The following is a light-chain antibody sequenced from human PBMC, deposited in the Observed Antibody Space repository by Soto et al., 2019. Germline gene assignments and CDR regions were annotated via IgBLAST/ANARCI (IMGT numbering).Light chain of an antibody. CDR2: DVS. J-gene: IGLJ1*01. Sequence: QSALTQPRSVSGSPGQSVTISCTGTSSDVGGYNYVSWYQQHPGKAPKLMIYDVSERPSGVPDRFSGSKSGNTASLTISGLQAEDEADYYCCSYAGSYTYVFGTVTKLPVL. CDR1: SSDVGGYNY. V-gene: IGLV2-11*01. CDR3: CSYAGSYTYV.